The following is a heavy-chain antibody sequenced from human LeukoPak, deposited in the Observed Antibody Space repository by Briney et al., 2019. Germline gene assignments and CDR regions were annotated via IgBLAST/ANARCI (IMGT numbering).Heavy chain of an antibody. CDR1: RFTFSGYA. J-gene: IGHJ5*02. CDR3: AKGSGSGWYGWFDP. Sequence: GGSLRLSCAASRFTFSGYALYWVRQAPGKGLEWVSCIDASGVNTYYGASVKGRFTISRDNSNNTLYLQMNSLRAEDTAVYYCAKGSGSGWYGWFDPWGQGTLVTVSS. V-gene: IGHV3-23*01. CDR2: IDASGVNT. D-gene: IGHD6-19*01.